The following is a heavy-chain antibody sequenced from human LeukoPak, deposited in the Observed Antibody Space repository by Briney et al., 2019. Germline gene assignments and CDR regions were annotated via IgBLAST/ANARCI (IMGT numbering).Heavy chain of an antibody. Sequence: GRSLRLSCAASGFTFSTCGMHWVRQAPGKGLEWVAVISYDGTKEHYADPVKGRSTISRDNSKNTLYLQMNSLRAEDTAVYYCAKEAASGYYRTSDYWGQGTLVTVSS. V-gene: IGHV3-30*18. D-gene: IGHD5-12*01. CDR3: AKEAASGYYRTSDY. J-gene: IGHJ4*02. CDR1: GFTFSTCG. CDR2: ISYDGTKE.